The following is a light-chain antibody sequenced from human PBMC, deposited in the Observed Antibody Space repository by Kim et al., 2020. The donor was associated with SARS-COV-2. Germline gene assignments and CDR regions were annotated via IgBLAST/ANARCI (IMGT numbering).Light chain of an antibody. J-gene: IGKJ2*01. Sequence: SASVGDRVTITCRASQGINSALAWYQQKPGKPHNLLIFLASNLESGVPSRFSGSGSGTDFTLTIDSLQPEDFATYYCQQFNNLPYTFGQGTKLEIK. V-gene: IGKV1D-13*01. CDR2: LAS. CDR3: QQFNNLPYT. CDR1: QGINSA.